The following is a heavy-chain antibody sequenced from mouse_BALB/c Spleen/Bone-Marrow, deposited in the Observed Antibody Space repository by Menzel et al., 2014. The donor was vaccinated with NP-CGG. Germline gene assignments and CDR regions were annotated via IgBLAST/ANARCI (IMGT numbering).Heavy chain of an antibody. V-gene: IGHV5-9-2*01. J-gene: IGHJ3*01. D-gene: IGHD2-4*01. CDR2: ISGGGGXT. Sequence: EVKLVESGGGLVKSGGSLKLSRAASGFTFXNYGMSWVRQTPEKRLEWVATISGGGGXTFYSDSVKGRFTISRDNAKNNLYLQLSSLRSEDTAVYYCARHAYYDQTEVSFVYWGQGTLVTVSA. CDR1: GFTFXNYG. CDR3: ARHAYYDQTEVSFVY.